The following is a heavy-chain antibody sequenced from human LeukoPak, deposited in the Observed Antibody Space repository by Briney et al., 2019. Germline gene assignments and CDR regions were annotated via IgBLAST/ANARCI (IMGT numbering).Heavy chain of an antibody. V-gene: IGHV4-59*12. CDR2: VYHTGSS. D-gene: IGHD6-19*01. Sequence: SETLSLTCTVSGGSISSYYWSWIRQPPGKGLEWIGEVYHTGSSNYNPSLKSRVTISVDKSKSQFSLKLSSVTAADTAVYYCARGGTTVAGTFWFDPWGQGTLVTVSS. J-gene: IGHJ5*02. CDR1: GGSISSYY. CDR3: ARGGTTVAGTFWFDP.